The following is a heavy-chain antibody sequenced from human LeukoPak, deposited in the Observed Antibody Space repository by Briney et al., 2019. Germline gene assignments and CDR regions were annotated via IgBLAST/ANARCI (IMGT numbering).Heavy chain of an antibody. J-gene: IGHJ5*02. CDR1: GYIFTSYW. Sequence: GESLKISCKGSGYIFTSYWIGWVRQMPGKGLEWMGIVYPGDSDTRYSPSFQGKVTISADKSISTAYLQWSSLKASDTAMYYCARLVPAANPWFDPWGQGTLVTVSS. D-gene: IGHD2-2*01. V-gene: IGHV5-51*01. CDR2: VYPGDSDT. CDR3: ARLVPAANPWFDP.